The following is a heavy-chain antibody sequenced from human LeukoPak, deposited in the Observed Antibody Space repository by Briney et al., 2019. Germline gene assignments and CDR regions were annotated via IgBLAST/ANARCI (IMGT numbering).Heavy chain of an antibody. Sequence: GGSLTLTCAASGFTFSSYSMYWVRQAPGKGLEWVSSISTTSSYIFYADSVKGRFTISRDIAKNSLYLQMNSLRAEDTAVYYCARECLNGVCLDYWGQGSLVTVSS. CDR3: ARECLNGVCLDY. J-gene: IGHJ4*02. CDR1: GFTFSSYS. V-gene: IGHV3-21*06. D-gene: IGHD2-8*01. CDR2: ISTTSSYI.